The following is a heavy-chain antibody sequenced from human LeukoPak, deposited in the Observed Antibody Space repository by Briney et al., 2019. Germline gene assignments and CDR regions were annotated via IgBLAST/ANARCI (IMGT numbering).Heavy chain of an antibody. CDR3: ARRSSGGKIDY. Sequence: SETLSLTCTVSGGSISSSSYYWGWIRQPPGKGLEWIGSIYYSGSTYYNPSLKSRVTISVDTSKNQFSLKLSSVTAADTAVYYCARRSSGGKIDYWGQGTLVTVSS. CDR2: IYYSGST. V-gene: IGHV4-39*01. J-gene: IGHJ4*02. D-gene: IGHD2-15*01. CDR1: GGSISSSSYY.